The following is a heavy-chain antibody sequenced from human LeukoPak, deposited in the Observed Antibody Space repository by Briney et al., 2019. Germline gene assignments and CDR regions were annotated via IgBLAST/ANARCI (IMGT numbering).Heavy chain of an antibody. D-gene: IGHD3-16*01. CDR3: ARAAENYGGRFDS. CDR2: IRSSSSYI. J-gene: IGHJ4*02. Sequence: GGSLRPSCAASGFTLSSHSMNWVRQAPGEWLGWVSSIRSSSSYIYYADSVKGRFTISRDNAKNSLYLQMNSLRAEDTAVYYCARAAENYGGRFDSWGQGTLVTVSS. V-gene: IGHV3-21*01. CDR1: GFTLSSHS.